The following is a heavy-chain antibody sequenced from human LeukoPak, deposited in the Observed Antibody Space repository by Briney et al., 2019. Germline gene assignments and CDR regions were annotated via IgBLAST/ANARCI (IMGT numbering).Heavy chain of an antibody. V-gene: IGHV4-38-2*01. CDR1: GYSISSGYY. J-gene: IGHJ4*02. Sequence: SETLSLTCAVSGYSISSGYYWGWIRQSPGKGLEWIGSIFHSGTTYYNPSLQSRVTISVDTSKNQFSLKLSSVTAADTAVYYCARADFSTGYSSGARRIDYWGQGTLVTVSS. CDR2: IFHSGTT. D-gene: IGHD6-19*01. CDR3: ARADFSTGYSSGARRIDY.